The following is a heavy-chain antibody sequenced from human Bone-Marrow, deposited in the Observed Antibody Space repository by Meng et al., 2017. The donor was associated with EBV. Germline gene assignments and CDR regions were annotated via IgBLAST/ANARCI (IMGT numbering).Heavy chain of an antibody. D-gene: IGHD1-1*01. Sequence: RLQASGAGLVKPSGTLSLPCAGSGGSISSSNWWSGVRQPPGKGLEGIGEIYHSGSTNYNPSLKSRVTISVDKSKNQFSLKLSSVTAADTAVYYCLLQVQDDDYWGQGTLVTVSS. CDR2: IYHSGST. J-gene: IGHJ4*02. CDR3: LLQVQDDDY. V-gene: IGHV4-4*02. CDR1: GGSISSSNW.